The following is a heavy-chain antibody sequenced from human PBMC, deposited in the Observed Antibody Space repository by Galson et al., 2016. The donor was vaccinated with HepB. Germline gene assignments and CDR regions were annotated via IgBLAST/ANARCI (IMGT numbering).Heavy chain of an antibody. J-gene: IGHJ6*02. CDR3: ARRCGGDCYATTPPYYGMDV. CDR2: IDPRDSST. D-gene: IGHD2-21*02. Sequence: QSGAEVKKPGESLRISCKGPGDDFTPYWICWVRQMPGKGLEWMGRIDPRDSSTKYSPSFQGHVAFSVDKSSSTAYLQWSSLKASDTAIYYCARRCGGDCYATTPPYYGMDVWGQGTTVTVSS. V-gene: IGHV5-10-1*01. CDR1: GDDFTPYW.